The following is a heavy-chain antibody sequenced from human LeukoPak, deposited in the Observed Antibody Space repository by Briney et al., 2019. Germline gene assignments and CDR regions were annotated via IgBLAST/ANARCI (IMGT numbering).Heavy chain of an antibody. Sequence: ASVKVSCKASGYTFTGYYMHWVRQAPGQGLEWMGWINPNSGGTNYAQKFQDRVTMTRDTSITTAYMELSRLSSDDTAVYYCARGGQFGKGNCSSNSCYLDYWGQGTLVTASS. CDR3: ARGGQFGKGNCSSNSCYLDY. D-gene: IGHD2-2*01. J-gene: IGHJ4*02. V-gene: IGHV1-2*02. CDR2: INPNSGGT. CDR1: GYTFTGYY.